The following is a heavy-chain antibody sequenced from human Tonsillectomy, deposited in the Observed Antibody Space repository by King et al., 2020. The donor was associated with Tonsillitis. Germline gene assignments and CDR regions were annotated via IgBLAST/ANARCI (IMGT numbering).Heavy chain of an antibody. CDR2: ISWDGGST. CDR1: GFTFDDYA. D-gene: IGHD2-2*01. CDR3: AKGGMGRYCSSTSCTGAEYFEH. V-gene: IGHV3-43D*03. Sequence: VQLVESGGVVVQPGGSLRLSCAASGFTFDDYAMHWVRQAPGKGLEWVSLISWDGGSTYYADSVKGRFTISRDNSKNSLYLQMNSLRAEDTALYYCAKGGMGRYCSSTSCTGAEYFEHWGQGTLVTVSS. J-gene: IGHJ1*01.